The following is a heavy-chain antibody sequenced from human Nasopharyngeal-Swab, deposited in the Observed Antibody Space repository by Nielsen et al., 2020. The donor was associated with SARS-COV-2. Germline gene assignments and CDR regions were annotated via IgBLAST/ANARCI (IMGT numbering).Heavy chain of an antibody. Sequence: ASVKVSCKASGYTFTDYYMHWVRQAPGQGLEWMGRINPNSGDTNYAQKFQGRVTMTRDTSISTAYMELSRLRSDDTAAYYCARVYSRSFEYWGQGTQVTVSS. CDR2: INPNSGDT. V-gene: IGHV1-2*06. CDR1: GYTFTDYY. J-gene: IGHJ4*02. CDR3: ARVYSRSFEY. D-gene: IGHD6-6*01.